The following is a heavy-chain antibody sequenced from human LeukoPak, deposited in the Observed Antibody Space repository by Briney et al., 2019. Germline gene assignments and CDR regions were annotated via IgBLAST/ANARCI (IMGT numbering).Heavy chain of an antibody. V-gene: IGHV4-34*01. J-gene: IGHJ3*02. CDR3: ADYGGYDAFDI. CDR1: GGSFSGYY. D-gene: IGHD4-17*01. Sequence: SETLSLTCAVYGGSFSGYYWSWIRQPPGKGLEWIGEINHSGGTNYNPSLKSRVTISVDTSKNQFSLKLSSVTAADTAVYYCADYGGYDAFDIWGQGTMVTVSS. CDR2: INHSGGT.